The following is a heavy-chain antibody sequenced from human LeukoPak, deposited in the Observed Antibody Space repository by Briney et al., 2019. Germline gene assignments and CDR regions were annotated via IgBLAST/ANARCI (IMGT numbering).Heavy chain of an antibody. CDR3: ARDRPYSSGSAY. CDR1: GFTFNDYY. V-gene: IGHV3-11*01. CDR2: ISSSGSAM. D-gene: IGHD6-19*01. J-gene: IGHJ4*02. Sequence: GGSLRLSCAASGFTFNDYYMSWIRQAPGKGLEWVSCISSSGSAMYYADSVRGRFTISRDNAKNSLYLQMNSLRADDTAVYYCARDRPYSSGSAYWGQGTLVTVSS.